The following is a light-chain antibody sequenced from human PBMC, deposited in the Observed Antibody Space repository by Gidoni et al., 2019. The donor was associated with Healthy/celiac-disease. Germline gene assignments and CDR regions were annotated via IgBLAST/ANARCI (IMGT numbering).Light chain of an antibody. V-gene: IGKV3-20*01. CDR3: QQYGSSPPWT. J-gene: IGKJ1*01. Sequence: EIVLTQSPGTLSLSPGERATLSCRASQSVSSSYLAWYQQKPGQAPRRLIYGASSRATGISDMFSGSGSGTDFTLTISRLEPDHFAVYYCQQYGSSPPWTFGPGTKVEIK. CDR2: GAS. CDR1: QSVSSSY.